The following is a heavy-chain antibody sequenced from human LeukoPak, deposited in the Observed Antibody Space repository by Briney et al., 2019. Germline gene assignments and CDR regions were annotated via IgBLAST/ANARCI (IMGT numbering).Heavy chain of an antibody. CDR1: GYTFTGYY. J-gene: IGHJ3*02. V-gene: IGHV1-2*02. D-gene: IGHD6-6*01. Sequence: GASVKVSCKASGYTFTGYYMHWVRQAPGQGLEWVGWINPNSGGTNYAQKFQGRVTMTRDTSISTAYMELSRLRSDDTAVYYCAREAQGRTGYEYSSSYAFDIWGQGTMVTVSS. CDR2: INPNSGGT. CDR3: AREAQGRTGYEYSSSYAFDI.